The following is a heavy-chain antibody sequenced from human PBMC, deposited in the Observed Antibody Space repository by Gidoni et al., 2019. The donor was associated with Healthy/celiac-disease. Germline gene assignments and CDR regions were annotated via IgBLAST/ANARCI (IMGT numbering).Heavy chain of an antibody. CDR1: GFTFSSYA. CDR2: ISGSGGST. D-gene: IGHD5-18*01. Sequence: EVQLLESGGGLVQPGGSLRLSCAASGFTFSSYAMSWVRQAPGRGLEWVSAISGSGGSTYYADSVKGRFTISRDNSKNTLYLQMNSLRAEDTAVYYCAKDPFYSYGAFDIWGQGTMVTVSS. V-gene: IGHV3-23*01. CDR3: AKDPFYSYGAFDI. J-gene: IGHJ3*02.